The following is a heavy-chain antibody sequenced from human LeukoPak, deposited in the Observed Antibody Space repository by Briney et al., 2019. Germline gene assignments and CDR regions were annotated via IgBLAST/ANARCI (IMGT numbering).Heavy chain of an antibody. D-gene: IGHD3-10*01. J-gene: IGHJ4*02. CDR1: GFTFSNYA. V-gene: IGHV3-23*01. CDR3: AKVTYGSGTYGAFDY. CDR2: ISGSGGST. Sequence: GGSLRLSCAASGFTFSNYAMNWVRQAPGKGLEWVLVISGSGGSTYYADSVKGRFTISRDHSKNTLYLQMNSLRAEDTAVYYCAKVTYGSGTYGAFDYWGQGTLVTVSS.